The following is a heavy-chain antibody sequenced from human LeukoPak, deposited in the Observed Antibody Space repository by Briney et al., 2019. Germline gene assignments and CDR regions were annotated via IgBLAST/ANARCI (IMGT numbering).Heavy chain of an antibody. CDR1: GYTFTGYY. J-gene: IGHJ3*02. D-gene: IGHD3-10*01. Sequence: GASVKVSCKASGYTFTGYYMHWVRQAPGQGLEWMGWINPNSGGTNYAQKFQGRVTMTRGTSISTAYMELSRLRSDDTAVYYCARTYYYGSGSYYAAFDIWGQGTMVTVSS. V-gene: IGHV1-2*02. CDR2: INPNSGGT. CDR3: ARTYYYGSGSYYAAFDI.